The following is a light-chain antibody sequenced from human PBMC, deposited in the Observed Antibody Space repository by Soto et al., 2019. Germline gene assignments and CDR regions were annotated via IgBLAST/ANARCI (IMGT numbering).Light chain of an antibody. V-gene: IGKV3-15*01. CDR1: QRISTN. CDR2: GAS. Sequence: EIVMTQSPATLSVSPGERATLSCRASQRISTNLAWFQQKPGQAPRLLIYGASTRATGIPARFSGSGSGTEFTLYISSLQSEDVAVYYCQQFNNWPPWTFGQGTKVEIK. CDR3: QQFNNWPPWT. J-gene: IGKJ1*01.